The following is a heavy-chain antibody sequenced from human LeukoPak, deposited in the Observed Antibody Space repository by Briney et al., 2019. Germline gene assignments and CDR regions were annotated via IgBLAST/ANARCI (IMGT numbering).Heavy chain of an antibody. V-gene: IGHV3-30*04. CDR3: AKDGRAGWTHPYYFDY. CDR1: GFTFSSYA. J-gene: IGHJ4*02. CDR2: ISYDGSKR. Sequence: GSLRLSCAASGFTFSSYAMHWVRQAPGKGLEWVAVISYDGSKRYYTDSVKGRFTISRDNSKNTLYLQMNSLRAEDTAVYYCAKDGRAGWTHPYYFDYWGQGTLVTASS. D-gene: IGHD6-19*01.